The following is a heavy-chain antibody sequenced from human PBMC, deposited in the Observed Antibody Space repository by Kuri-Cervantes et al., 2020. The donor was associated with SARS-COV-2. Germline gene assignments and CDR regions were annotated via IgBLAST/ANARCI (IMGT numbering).Heavy chain of an antibody. CDR3: TTLGHCSGGSCYSEDFDY. V-gene: IGHV3-72*01. CDR1: GFTFSDHT. J-gene: IGHJ4*02. Sequence: GESLTLCSAASGFTFSDHTMDWVRQAPGKGLEWVGRIKNKDQGYTTYYAASVKGRFTISRDDSKDSLYLQLNSLKSEDTALYYCTTLGHCSGGSCYSEDFDYWGQGTLVTVSS. CDR2: IKNKDQGYTT. D-gene: IGHD2-15*01.